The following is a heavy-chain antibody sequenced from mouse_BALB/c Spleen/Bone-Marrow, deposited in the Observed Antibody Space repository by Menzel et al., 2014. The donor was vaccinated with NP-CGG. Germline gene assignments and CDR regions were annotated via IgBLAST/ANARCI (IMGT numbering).Heavy chain of an antibody. Sequence: VQLQQPGAELVKPGASVKLSCTASGFNIKDTCIHWVKQRPEQGLEWIGRIDPGSGSTKYDPKFQGKATIKADTSSNTAYVQLSSLTSEDTAVYYCARATPYYPLDYWGQGNSVTVSS. CDR1: GFNIKDTC. CDR2: IDPGSGST. J-gene: IGHJ4*01. V-gene: IGHV14-3*02. CDR3: ARATPYYPLDY.